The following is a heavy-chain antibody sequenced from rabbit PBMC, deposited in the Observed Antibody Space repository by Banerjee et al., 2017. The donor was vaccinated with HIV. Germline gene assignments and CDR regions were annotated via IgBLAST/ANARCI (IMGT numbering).Heavy chain of an antibody. J-gene: IGHJ4*01. CDR2: IYAGSSGST. CDR1: GFSFSSSYY. Sequence: QSLEESGGGLVQPEGSLTLTCTASGFSFSSSYYMCWVRQAPGKGLEWIACIYAGSSGSTYYASWAKGRFTISKTSSTTVTLQMTSLIAADTATYFCARDAGTTYYSGYFNLWGQGTLVTVS. CDR3: ARDAGTTYYSGYFNL. V-gene: IGHV1S40*01. D-gene: IGHD8-1*01.